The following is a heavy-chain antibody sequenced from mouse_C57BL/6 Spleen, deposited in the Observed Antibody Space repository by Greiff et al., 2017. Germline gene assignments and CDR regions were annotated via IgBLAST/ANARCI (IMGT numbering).Heavy chain of an antibody. J-gene: IGHJ2*01. V-gene: IGHV1-15*01. CDR1: GYTFTDYE. CDR2: IDPETGGT. CDR3: TAYGNSFDY. Sequence: VQLVESGAELVRPGASVTLSCKASGYTFTDYEMHWVKQTPVHGLEWIGAIDPETGGTAYNQKFKGKAILTADKSSSTAYMELRSLTSEDSAVYYCTAYGNSFDYWGQGTTLTVSS. D-gene: IGHD2-1*01.